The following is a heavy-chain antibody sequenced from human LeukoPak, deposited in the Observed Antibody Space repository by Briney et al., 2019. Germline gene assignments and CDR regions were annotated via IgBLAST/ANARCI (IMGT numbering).Heavy chain of an antibody. CDR2: ISSNGGST. CDR3: ARDRAGTVAGIRCYYYYYMDV. D-gene: IGHD6-19*01. CDR1: GFTFSNYA. V-gene: IGHV3-64*01. J-gene: IGHJ6*03. Sequence: GGSLRLSCAASGFTFSNYAMHWVRQAPGKGLEYVSAISSNGGSTYYANTVKGRFTISRDNSKNTLYLQMGSLRAEDMAVYYCARDRAGTVAGIRCYYYYYMDVWGKGTTVTISS.